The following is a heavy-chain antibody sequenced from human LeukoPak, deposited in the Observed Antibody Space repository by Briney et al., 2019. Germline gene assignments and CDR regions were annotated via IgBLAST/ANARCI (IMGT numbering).Heavy chain of an antibody. Sequence: ASVKVSCKASGGTFSSYAISWVRQAPGQGREWVGGIIPKFGAANYAQKFQGRVTITTDESTSTAYMELSRLRSEDTAIFYCAAGFYDFWSETDYYYYMDVWGKGTTVTVSS. J-gene: IGHJ6*03. CDR3: AAGFYDFWSETDYYYYMDV. V-gene: IGHV1-69*05. CDR1: GGTFSSYA. CDR2: IIPKFGAA. D-gene: IGHD3-3*01.